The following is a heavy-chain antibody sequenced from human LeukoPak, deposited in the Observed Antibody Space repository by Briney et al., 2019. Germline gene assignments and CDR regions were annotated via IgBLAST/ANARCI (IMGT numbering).Heavy chain of an antibody. CDR2: ISYDGSNK. Sequence: QPGGSLRLSCAASGFTFSSYAMHWVRQAPGKGLEWVAVISYDGSNKYYADSVKGRFTISRDNSKNTLYLQMNSLRAEDTAVYYCARTAYPVVPYYFDYWGQGTLVTVSS. V-gene: IGHV3-30-3*01. J-gene: IGHJ4*02. CDR3: ARTAYPVVPYYFDY. D-gene: IGHD3-22*01. CDR1: GFTFSSYA.